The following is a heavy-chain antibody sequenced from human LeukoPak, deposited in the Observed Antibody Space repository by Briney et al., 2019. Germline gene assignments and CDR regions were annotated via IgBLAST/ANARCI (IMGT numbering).Heavy chain of an antibody. J-gene: IGHJ4*02. V-gene: IGHV3-21*03. CDR2: ISSSSSYI. CDR3: ARVDFRSGYVFDY. D-gene: IGHD5-12*01. CDR1: GFTFSSYS. Sequence: GGSLRVSCAASGFTFSSYSMNWVRQAPGKGLEWVSSISSSSSYIYYADSVKGRFTISRDNAKNSLYLQMNSLRAEDTAVYYCARVDFRSGYVFDYWGQGTLVTVSS.